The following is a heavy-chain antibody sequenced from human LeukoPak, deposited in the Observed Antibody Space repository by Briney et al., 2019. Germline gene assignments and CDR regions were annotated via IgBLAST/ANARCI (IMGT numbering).Heavy chain of an antibody. CDR2: ISFHGTDS. D-gene: IGHD3-3*01. V-gene: IGHV3-30*04. J-gene: IGHJ3*02. Sequence: GGSLRLSCAASGFTFISYAIHWVRQAPGKGLEWVAVISFHGTDSFYADSVKGRFTISRDNSKNTLYLQMNSLRAEDTAVYYCAKGHDFWSGYYTVTGGDAFDIWGQGTMVTVSS. CDR1: GFTFISYA. CDR3: AKGHDFWSGYYTVTGGDAFDI.